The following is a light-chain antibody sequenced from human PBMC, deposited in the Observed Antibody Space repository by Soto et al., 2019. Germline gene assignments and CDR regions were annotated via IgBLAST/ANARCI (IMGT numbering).Light chain of an antibody. CDR2: DVS. CDR1: SSDVGGYNL. V-gene: IGLV2-11*01. Sequence: QSALTQPRSVSGSPGQSVTISCNGTSSDVGGYNLVSWYQQHPGKAPKLMIYDVSKRPSGVPDRFSGSKSGNTASLTISGLQAEDEADYYCCSYAGTYTVIFGGGTKVTVL. J-gene: IGLJ2*01. CDR3: CSYAGTYTVI.